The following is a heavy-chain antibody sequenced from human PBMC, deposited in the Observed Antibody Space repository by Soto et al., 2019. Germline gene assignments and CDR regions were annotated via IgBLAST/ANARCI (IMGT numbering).Heavy chain of an antibody. CDR3: VRDIPTNNPDPPPLKWFDP. Sequence: PSETLSLTCSVSGASITNNNWWSWVRQPPGKGLEWIGEIFHSGNTNYNSSLRSRVTISVDKSKNQFSLNMNSVTEADTAVYYCVRDIPTNNPDPPPLKWFDPWGQG. CDR2: IFHSGNT. J-gene: IGHJ5*01. V-gene: IGHV4-4*02. CDR1: GASITNNNW. D-gene: IGHD1-1*01.